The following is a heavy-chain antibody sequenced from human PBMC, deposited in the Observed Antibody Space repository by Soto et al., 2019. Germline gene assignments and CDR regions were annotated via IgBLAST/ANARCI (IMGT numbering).Heavy chain of an antibody. CDR3: AFDFWVSYYYYMDV. CDR2: ISSSSSYI. Sequence: GGSLRLSCAASGFTFSSYSMNWVRQAPGKGLEWVSSISSSSSYIYYADSVKGRFTISRDNAKNSLYLQMNSLRAEDTAVYYCAFDFWVSYYYYMDVWGKGTTVTVSS. J-gene: IGHJ6*03. V-gene: IGHV3-21*01. CDR1: GFTFSSYS. D-gene: IGHD3-3*01.